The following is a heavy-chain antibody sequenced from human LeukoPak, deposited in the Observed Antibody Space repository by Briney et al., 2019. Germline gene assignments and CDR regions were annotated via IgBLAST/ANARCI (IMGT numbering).Heavy chain of an antibody. CDR3: ASFLAGYYYNSSCFLGIGIDY. CDR2: IYTSGST. V-gene: IGHV4-61*02. Sequence: SETLSLTCTVSGGSISSGSYYWSWIRQPAGKGLEWIGRIYTSGSTNYNPSLKSRVTISVDTSKNQFSLKLSSVTAADTAVDYCASFLAGYYYNSSCFLGIGIDYWGQGTLVTVSS. J-gene: IGHJ4*02. D-gene: IGHD3-22*01. CDR1: GGSISSGSYY.